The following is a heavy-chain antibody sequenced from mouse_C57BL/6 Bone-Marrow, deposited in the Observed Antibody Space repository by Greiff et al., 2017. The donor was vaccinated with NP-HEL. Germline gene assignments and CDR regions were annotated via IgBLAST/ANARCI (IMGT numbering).Heavy chain of an antibody. CDR1: GYTFTSYW. Sequence: QVQLQQSGAELVRPGSSVKLSCKASGYTFTSYWMHWVKQRPIQGLEWIGNIDPSDSETHYNQKFKDKATLTVDKSSSTAYMQLSSLTSEDSAVYYCASYDYGGTWFAYWGQGTLVTVSA. D-gene: IGHD2-4*01. J-gene: IGHJ3*01. V-gene: IGHV1-52*01. CDR3: ASYDYGGTWFAY. CDR2: IDPSDSET.